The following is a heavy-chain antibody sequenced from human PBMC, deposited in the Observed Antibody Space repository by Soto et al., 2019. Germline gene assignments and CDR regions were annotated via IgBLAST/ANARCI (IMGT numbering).Heavy chain of an antibody. V-gene: IGHV1-18*04. D-gene: IGHD3-16*02. J-gene: IGHJ4*02. CDR1: GYTFTSYG. CDR2: ISAYNGNT. Sequence: ASVKVSCKASGYTFTSYGISWVRQAPGQGLEWMGWISAYNGNTNYAQKLQGRVTMTTDTSTSTAYMELRSLRSDDTAVYYCARTVSANTYYDYVWGSYRTYFDHWGQGTLVTVSS. CDR3: ARTVSANTYYDYVWGSYRTYFDH.